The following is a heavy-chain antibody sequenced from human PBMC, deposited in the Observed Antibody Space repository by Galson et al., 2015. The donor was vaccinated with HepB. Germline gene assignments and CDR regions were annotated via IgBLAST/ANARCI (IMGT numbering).Heavy chain of an antibody. CDR2: ISYDGSNK. D-gene: IGHD3-10*01. CDR1: GFTFSSYG. Sequence: SLRLSCAASGFTFSSYGMHWVRQAPGKGLEWVAVISYDGSNKYYADSVKGRFTISRDNSKNTLYLQMNSLKTEDTAVYYCTTGTPFYGADYYGSGVAGWYFDLWGRGTLVTVSS. CDR3: TTGTPFYGADYYGSGVAGWYFDL. J-gene: IGHJ2*01. V-gene: IGHV3-30*03.